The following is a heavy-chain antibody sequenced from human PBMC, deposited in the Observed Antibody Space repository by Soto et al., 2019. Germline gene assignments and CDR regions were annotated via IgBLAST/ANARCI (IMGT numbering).Heavy chain of an antibody. V-gene: IGHV5-10-1*01. Sequence: GESPKISCKGSGYCFTSYWISWLRQMPGKGLEWMGRIDPSDSYTNYSPSFQGHVTISADKSISTAYLQWSSLKASDTAMYYCAGSDYYYYYGMDVWGQGTTVTVSS. CDR3: AGSDYYYYYGMDV. J-gene: IGHJ6*02. CDR2: IDPSDSYT. CDR1: GYCFTSYW.